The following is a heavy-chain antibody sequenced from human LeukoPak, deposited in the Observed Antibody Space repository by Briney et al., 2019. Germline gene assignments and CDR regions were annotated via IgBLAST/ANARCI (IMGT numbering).Heavy chain of an antibody. CDR3: AKSRYSSGWYGGYSDY. V-gene: IGHV3-23*01. CDR2: ITGSGGGT. Sequence: HPGGSLRLSCAASGLIFSNYAMTWVRQAPEKGLEWVSAITGSGGGTYFADSVRGRFTISRDNSRNTLYLQMNSLRAEDTAVYYCAKSRYSSGWYGGYSDYWGQGTLVTVSS. CDR1: GLIFSNYA. D-gene: IGHD6-19*01. J-gene: IGHJ4*02.